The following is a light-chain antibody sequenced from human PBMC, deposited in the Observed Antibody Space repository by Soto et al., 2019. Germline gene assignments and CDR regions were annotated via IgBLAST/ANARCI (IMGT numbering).Light chain of an antibody. CDR3: SSYTSSSTLLV. Sequence: QSALTQPASVSGSPGQSITISCTGTSSDVGGYNYVSWYQQHPGKAPKLMIYEVSNRPSGVSNRFSGSKSGNTASLTISGLQADDDADYYCSSYTSSSTLLVFGTGTKLTVL. CDR1: SSDVGGYNY. V-gene: IGLV2-14*01. CDR2: EVS. J-gene: IGLJ1*01.